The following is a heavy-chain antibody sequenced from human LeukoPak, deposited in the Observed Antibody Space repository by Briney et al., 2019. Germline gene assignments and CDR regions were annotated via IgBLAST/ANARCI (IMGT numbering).Heavy chain of an antibody. D-gene: IGHD6-19*01. CDR2: ISGSGGST. Sequence: PGGSLRLSCAASGFTFSSYAMSWVRQAPGKGLEWVSAISGSGGSTYYADSVKGRFTISRDNSKNTLYLQMNSLRAEDTAVYYCAKPDSSGWLFTVEYYFDYWGQGTLVTVSP. J-gene: IGHJ4*02. CDR1: GFTFSSYA. CDR3: AKPDSSGWLFTVEYYFDY. V-gene: IGHV3-23*01.